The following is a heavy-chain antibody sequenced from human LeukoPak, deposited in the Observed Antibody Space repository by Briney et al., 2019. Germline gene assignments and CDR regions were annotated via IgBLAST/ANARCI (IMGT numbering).Heavy chain of an antibody. D-gene: IGHD4-23*01. J-gene: IGHJ4*02. V-gene: IGHV3-23*01. CDR2: ISSSADST. Sequence: PGGSLRLSCEASGFTFSSYAMSWVRQAPGKGLAWVPVISSSADSTYYADSVKGRFTISRDNSKNTLFLQMNSLRAEDTAVYYCAKPLEKYTYGGNFDYWGQGILVTASS. CDR3: AKPLEKYTYGGNFDY. CDR1: GFTFSSYA.